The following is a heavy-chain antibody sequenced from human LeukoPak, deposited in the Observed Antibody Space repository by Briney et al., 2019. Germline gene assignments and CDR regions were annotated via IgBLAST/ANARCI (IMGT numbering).Heavy chain of an antibody. J-gene: IGHJ5*02. V-gene: IGHV4-59*01. Sequence: SETLSLTCTVSGGPLTNYYWSWIRQPPGKGLEWIGYIYYSGSTFYNSSLQSRVTISVDRSKKQFSLKLSSVTAADTGVYYCARGGRTWFGPWGQGILVTVSS. CDR2: IYYSGST. CDR3: ARGGRTWFGP. CDR1: GGPLTNYY. D-gene: IGHD1-26*01.